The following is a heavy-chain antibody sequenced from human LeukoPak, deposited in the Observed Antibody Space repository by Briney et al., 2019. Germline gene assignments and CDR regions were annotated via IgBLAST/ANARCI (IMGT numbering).Heavy chain of an antibody. Sequence: PGRSLRLSCAASGFTFDDYAMHWVRQAPGQGLEGVSGIRWNSGSIGYSDSGKGRFTISRDNAKNSLYLQMNSLRAEDMALYYCAKGSSASIAVAGTPQPVDYWGQGTLVTVSS. V-gene: IGHV3-9*03. CDR2: IRWNSGSI. CDR1: GFTFDDYA. J-gene: IGHJ4*02. D-gene: IGHD6-19*01. CDR3: AKGSSASIAVAGTPQPVDY.